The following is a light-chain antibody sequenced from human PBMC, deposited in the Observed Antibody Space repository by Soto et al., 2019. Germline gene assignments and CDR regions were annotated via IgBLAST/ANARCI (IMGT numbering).Light chain of an antibody. CDR2: XXX. CDR1: SSNIGAGYD. CDR3: QSYDSSLTYV. Sequence: QSVLTQPPSVSGAPGQRVTISCTGSSSNIGAGYDVHWYQQLPGTAPKLLIXXXXXXXXXXXXXXSGSKSGTSASLAITGXXXXXXXXXYCQSYDSSLTYVFGTGTKLTVL. V-gene: IGLV1-40*01. J-gene: IGLJ1*01.